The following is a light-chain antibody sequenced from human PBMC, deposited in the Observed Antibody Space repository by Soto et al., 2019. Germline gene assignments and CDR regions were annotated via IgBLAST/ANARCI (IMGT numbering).Light chain of an antibody. CDR2: ETS. V-gene: IGKV1-39*01. Sequence: DIQMTQSPSSLSASVGDRVTITCRASQSLGRRLTWYQQKPGEAPKLLIYETSNLQNGVPSRFSGSGSETDFTLIINSLQPEDFATYYCQQSFGPPYTFGQGTKLE. J-gene: IGKJ2*01. CDR3: QQSFGPPYT. CDR1: QSLGRR.